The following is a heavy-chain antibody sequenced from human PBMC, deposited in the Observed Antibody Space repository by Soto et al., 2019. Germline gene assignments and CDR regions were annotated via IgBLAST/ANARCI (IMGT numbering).Heavy chain of an antibody. CDR3: AHRRAGIVFDY. CDR2: IYWDDDE. J-gene: IGHJ4*02. Sequence: QITLKESGPTLVKPTQTLTLTCTFSGFSLSTSGVGVGWIRQPPGKALEWLALIYWDDDERYCPSLKSRLTITKDTSKNQVVLTMTNMDPVDTATYYCAHRRAGIVFDYWGQGTLVTVSS. CDR1: GFSLSTSGVG. D-gene: IGHD3-10*01. V-gene: IGHV2-5*02.